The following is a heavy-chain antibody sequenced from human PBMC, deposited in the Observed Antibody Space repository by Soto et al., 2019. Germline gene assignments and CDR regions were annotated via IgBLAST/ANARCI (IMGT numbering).Heavy chain of an antibody. D-gene: IGHD3-22*01. CDR2: ISGSGGST. CDR1: GFTFSSYA. V-gene: IGHV3-23*01. CDR3: AKSDTYYYDSSGCRPLLTFDS. Sequence: PGGSLRLSCAASGFTFSSYAMSWVSQAPGGGREWVSAISGSGGSTYYADSVTGRLTISRDNSKHTLYRQMNSLRAEDTAVYYCAKSDTYYYDSSGCRPLLTFDSWGQGTLVTVSS. J-gene: IGHJ4*02.